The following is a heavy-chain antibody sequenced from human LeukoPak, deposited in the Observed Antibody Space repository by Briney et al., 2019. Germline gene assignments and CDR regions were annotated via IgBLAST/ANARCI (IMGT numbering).Heavy chain of an antibody. CDR1: GGTFSSYA. Sequence: GASVKVSCKASGGTFSSYAISWVRQAPGQGLEWMGWISAYNGNTNYAQKLQGRVTMTTDTSTSTAYMELRSLRSDDTAVYYCARAPSDGYNHARIDYWGRGTLVTVSS. CDR3: ARAPSDGYNHARIDY. V-gene: IGHV1-18*01. J-gene: IGHJ4*02. CDR2: ISAYNGNT. D-gene: IGHD5-24*01.